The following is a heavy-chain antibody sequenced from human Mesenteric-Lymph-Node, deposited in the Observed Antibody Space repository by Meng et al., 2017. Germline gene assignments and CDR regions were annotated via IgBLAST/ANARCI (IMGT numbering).Heavy chain of an antibody. D-gene: IGHD3-10*01. V-gene: IGHV1-46*01. CDR1: RDTFTGNY. J-gene: IGHJ4*02. Sequence: QVQLVQSGAEVKKPGASVKVSSKASRDTFTGNYMHWVRQAPGQGLEWLGIIDPSGESPSYAQKFRGRVTMTRDTSTSTVYMELISLGSDDTAVYYCATTPTHTLGSDIDYWGQGTLVTVSS. CDR3: ATTPTHTLGSDIDY. CDR2: IDPSGESP.